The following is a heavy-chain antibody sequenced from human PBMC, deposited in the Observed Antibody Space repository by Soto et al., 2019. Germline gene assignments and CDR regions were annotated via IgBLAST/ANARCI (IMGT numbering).Heavy chain of an antibody. J-gene: IGHJ3*02. V-gene: IGHV3-30*18. D-gene: IGHD6-13*01. CDR2: ISAAGRTT. CDR3: AQEGSTWKFAFDI. Sequence: QVQLVESGGGVVQPGRSLRLSCAASGFTFSSYGMHWVRQAPGKGLEWVAVISAAGRTTYYADSVKGRFTISRDNSKYTLDLQMNSLRAEDTSVYYCAQEGSTWKFAFDIWGQGTMVTVSS. CDR1: GFTFSSYG.